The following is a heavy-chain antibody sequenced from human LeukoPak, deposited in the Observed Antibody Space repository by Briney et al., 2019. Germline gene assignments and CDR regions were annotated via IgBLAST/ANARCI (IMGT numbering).Heavy chain of an antibody. D-gene: IGHD2-15*01. CDR1: EYTFTSYD. Sequence: ASVKVSCKASEYTFTSYDINWVRQATGQGLEWMGWMNPNSGNTGYAQKFQGRVTMTRNTSISTAYMELSSLRSEDTAVYYCARCYRSLYYSYGMDVWGQGTTVTVSS. CDR2: MNPNSGNT. V-gene: IGHV1-8*01. CDR3: ARCYRSLYYSYGMDV. J-gene: IGHJ6*02.